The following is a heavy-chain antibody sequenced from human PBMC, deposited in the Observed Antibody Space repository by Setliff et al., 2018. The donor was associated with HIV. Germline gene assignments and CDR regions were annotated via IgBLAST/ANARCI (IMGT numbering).Heavy chain of an antibody. Sequence: PSETLSLTCNVSGDSIGTGTHYWAWVRQPPGKGLEWIGSFYGHSSTYYTKSLRGRVTISADTSKNQFSLRLSSVTALDTAVYYCSRLYGSGHYFAFDFWGQGALVTVSS. CDR1: GDSIGTGTHY. V-gene: IGHV4-39*01. D-gene: IGHD3-10*01. J-gene: IGHJ4*02. CDR2: FYGHSST. CDR3: SRLYGSGHYFAFDF.